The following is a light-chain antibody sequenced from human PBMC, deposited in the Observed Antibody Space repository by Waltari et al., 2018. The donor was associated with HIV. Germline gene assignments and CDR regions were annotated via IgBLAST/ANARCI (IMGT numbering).Light chain of an antibody. V-gene: IGLV1-44*01. CDR2: SNN. Sequence: QSVLTQPPSASGTPGQRVTISCSGSNSNIGSNTANWYQQLPGTAPKLLIYSNNQRPSGVPDRFSGSKSGTSASLAISGLQSEDEADYYCAAWDDSLNGVVFGGGTKLTVL. CDR1: NSNIGSNT. J-gene: IGLJ2*01. CDR3: AAWDDSLNGVV.